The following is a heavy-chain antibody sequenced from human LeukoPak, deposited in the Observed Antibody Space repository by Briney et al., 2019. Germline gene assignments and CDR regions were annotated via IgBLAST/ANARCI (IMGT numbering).Heavy chain of an antibody. J-gene: IGHJ3*02. Sequence: GASVKVSCKASGGTFSNYAISWVRQAPGQGLEWMGGIIPIFGTPDYAQKFQDRVTITADESTSTVYLDLSSLTSEDTAVYYCAISASAPSGYDDAFDIWGQGTMVTVSS. D-gene: IGHD5-12*01. CDR3: AISASAPSGYDDAFDI. V-gene: IGHV1-69*13. CDR1: GGTFSNYA. CDR2: IIPIFGTP.